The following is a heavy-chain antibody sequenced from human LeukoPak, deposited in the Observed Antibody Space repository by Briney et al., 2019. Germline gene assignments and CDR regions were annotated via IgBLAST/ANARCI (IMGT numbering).Heavy chain of an antibody. V-gene: IGHV1-8*01. CDR3: ARGNGWLVWEGNYYFDY. D-gene: IGHD6-19*01. Sequence: GASVKVSCKASGYTFTSYDINWVRQATGQGLEWMGWMNSNSGNTGYAQKFQGRVTMTRNTSISTAYMELSSLRSEDTAVYYYARGNGWLVWEGNYYFDYWGQGTLVTVSS. CDR1: GYTFTSYD. CDR2: MNSNSGNT. J-gene: IGHJ4*02.